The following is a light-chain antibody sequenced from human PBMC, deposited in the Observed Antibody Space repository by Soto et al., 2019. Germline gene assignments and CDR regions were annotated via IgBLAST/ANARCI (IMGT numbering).Light chain of an antibody. J-gene: IGKJ1*01. V-gene: IGKV3-11*01. Sequence: EIVLTQSPATLSLSPGERATLSCRASQSVSSYLAWYQQKPGQAPRLLIYDAPNRATGIPARFSGSGSGTDFTLTISSLEPEDFAVYYCQQRSNWPGTFGQGTKVEIK. CDR1: QSVSSY. CDR3: QQRSNWPGT. CDR2: DAP.